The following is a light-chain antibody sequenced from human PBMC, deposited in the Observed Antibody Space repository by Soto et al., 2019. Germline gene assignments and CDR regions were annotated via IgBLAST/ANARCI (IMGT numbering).Light chain of an antibody. Sequence: QSALTQPASVSASPGEPITISCTGTSSDVGSYRLVSWYQQHPGKAPKLIIYEDDERPSGVSNRFSGSKSGNTASLTISGLQDEDEADYYCSSYAGRSTFVVFGGGTKVTVL. CDR3: SSYAGRSTFVV. CDR2: EDD. J-gene: IGLJ2*01. CDR1: SSDVGSYRL. V-gene: IGLV2-23*01.